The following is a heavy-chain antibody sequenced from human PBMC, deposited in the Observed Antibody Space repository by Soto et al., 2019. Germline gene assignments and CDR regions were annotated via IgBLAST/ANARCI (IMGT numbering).Heavy chain of an antibody. V-gene: IGHV3-23*01. J-gene: IGHJ4*02. CDR2: ISASGGST. D-gene: IGHD2-8*01. CDR3: ATDTSRMTAEY. Sequence: EVPLLESGGGLVQPGGSLRLSCSASGFTFSSYAMSWVRQAPGKGPEWVSAISASGGSTYYADSVKGRFTISRDNSKNTLYVEMNSLRDEDTAVYYCATDTSRMTAEYWGQGTLVTVSS. CDR1: GFTFSSYA.